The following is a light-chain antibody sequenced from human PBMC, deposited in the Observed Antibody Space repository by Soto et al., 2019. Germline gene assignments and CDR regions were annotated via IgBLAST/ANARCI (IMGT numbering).Light chain of an antibody. Sequence: QSVLTQPASVSGSPGQSITISCTGTSSGIGYYNYVSWYQQHPGKAPKVIIYEVTNRPSGVSDRFSGSKSGNTASLTISGLQAEDEGDYYCSSYEDSSILMFGGGAKVTVL. J-gene: IGLJ3*02. CDR2: EVT. CDR1: SSGIGYYNY. CDR3: SSYEDSSILM. V-gene: IGLV2-14*03.